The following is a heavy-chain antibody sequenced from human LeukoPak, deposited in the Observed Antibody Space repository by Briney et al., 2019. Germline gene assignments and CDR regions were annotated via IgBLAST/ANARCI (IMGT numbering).Heavy chain of an antibody. J-gene: IGHJ5*02. Sequence: AGGSLRLSCAASGFTFSSYAVSWVRQAPGKGLEWVSAISGSGDSTYYADSVKGRFTISRDNSKNTLYLQMNSLRAEDTAVYYCAKGVRNYDFWSGNNWFDPWGQGTLVTVSS. D-gene: IGHD3-3*01. CDR1: GFTFSSYA. CDR2: ISGSGDST. CDR3: AKGVRNYDFWSGNNWFDP. V-gene: IGHV3-23*01.